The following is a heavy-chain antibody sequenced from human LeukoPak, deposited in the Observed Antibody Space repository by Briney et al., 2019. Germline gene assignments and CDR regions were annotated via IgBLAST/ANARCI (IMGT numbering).Heavy chain of an antibody. D-gene: IGHD3-10*01. V-gene: IGHV4-59*01. Sequence: SETLSLTCTVSGGSISSYYWSWIRQPPGKGLEWIGYIYYSGSTNYNPSLKSRVTISVDTSKSQFSLKLSSVTAAETAVYYCARAGDTMVRGVITYPLDYWGRGTLVTVSS. CDR1: GGSISSYY. CDR3: ARAGDTMVRGVITYPLDY. CDR2: IYYSGST. J-gene: IGHJ4*02.